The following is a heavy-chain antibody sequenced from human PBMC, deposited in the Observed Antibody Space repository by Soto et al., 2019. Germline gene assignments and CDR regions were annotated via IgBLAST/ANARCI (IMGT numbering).Heavy chain of an antibody. Sequence: ASETLSLTCAVYGGSFSGYYWSWIRQPPGRGLEWIGEINHSGSTNYSPSLKRRVTISVDPSKHQSSLKLSSVTAADTAVNYCARGLGRNVTYYYDSGHYYGIDVWGQGTTVTVSS. CDR1: GGSFSGYY. V-gene: IGHV4-34*01. D-gene: IGHD3-10*01. J-gene: IGHJ6*02. CDR2: INHSGST. CDR3: ARGLGRNVTYYYDSGHYYGIDV.